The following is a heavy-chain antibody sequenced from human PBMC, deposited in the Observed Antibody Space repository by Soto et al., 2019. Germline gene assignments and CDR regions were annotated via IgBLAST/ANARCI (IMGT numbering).Heavy chain of an antibody. CDR2: IIPISDTT. J-gene: IGHJ6*02. V-gene: IGHV1-69*01. Sequence: QVQLVQSGAEVKKPGSSVKVSCKASGGTFSSYAISWVRQAPGQGLEWMGGIIPISDTTNYAQKLQGRVTITADESTSTAYMEVSSLRSEDTAVYYCARSQGSSTSLEIYYYYYYGMDVWGQGTTVTVSS. CDR3: ARSQGSSTSLEIYYYYYYGMDV. CDR1: GGTFSSYA. D-gene: IGHD2-2*01.